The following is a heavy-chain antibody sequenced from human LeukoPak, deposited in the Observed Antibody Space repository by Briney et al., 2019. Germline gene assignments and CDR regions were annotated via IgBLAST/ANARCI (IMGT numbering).Heavy chain of an antibody. V-gene: IGHV4-61*01. CDR3: ARDRAKPYYYYGMDV. CDR2: IYYSGST. Sequence: SETLSLTCTVSGGSVSSGSYYWNWIRQPPGKGLEWIGYIYYSGSTNYNPSLKSRVTISVDTSKNQFSLKLSSVTAADTAVYYCARDRAKPYYYYGMDVWGQGTTVTVSS. J-gene: IGHJ6*02. CDR1: GGSVSSGSYY.